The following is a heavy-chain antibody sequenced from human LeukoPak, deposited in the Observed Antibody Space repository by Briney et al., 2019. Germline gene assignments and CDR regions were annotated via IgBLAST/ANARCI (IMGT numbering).Heavy chain of an antibody. V-gene: IGHV1-69*05. D-gene: IGHD3-16*01. CDR3: ARDGVMGLRLGELPEDY. CDR2: IIPIFGTA. J-gene: IGHJ4*02. CDR1: GGTFSIYA. Sequence: GASVKVSCKASGGTFSIYAISWVRQAPGQGLEWMGRIIPIFGTANYAQKFQGRVTITTDESTSTAYMELSSLRSEDTAVYYCARDGVMGLRLGELPEDYWGQGTLVTVSS.